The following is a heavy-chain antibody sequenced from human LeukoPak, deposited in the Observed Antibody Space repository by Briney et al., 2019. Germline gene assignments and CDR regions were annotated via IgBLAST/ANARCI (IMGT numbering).Heavy chain of an antibody. CDR2: INYSGTT. Sequence: PSETLSLTRTVSGVSINSYYWSWLRQPPGKGLEWIGYINYSGTTKYNLSLKSRVTISVDTSKNQFSLKLSSVTAADTAVYYCARVTYDYVWGSHRYSPYYFDYWGQGTLVTVSS. J-gene: IGHJ4*02. V-gene: IGHV4-59*01. CDR1: GVSINSYY. D-gene: IGHD3-16*02. CDR3: ARVTYDYVWGSHRYSPYYFDY.